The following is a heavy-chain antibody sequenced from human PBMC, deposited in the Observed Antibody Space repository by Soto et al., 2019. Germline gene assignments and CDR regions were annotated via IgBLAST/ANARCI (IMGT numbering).Heavy chain of an antibody. CDR2: MNPNSGNT. CDR1: GGTFSSYA. D-gene: IGHD5-12*01. V-gene: IGHV1-8*02. Sequence: ASVKVSCKASGGTFSSYAINWVRQATGQGLEWMGWMNPNSGNTGYARKFQGRVTMTRNTSISTAYMELSSLRSEDTAVYYFARDGGLGDGYTSVDVWGQGTTVTVSS. CDR3: ARDGGLGDGYTSVDV. J-gene: IGHJ6*02.